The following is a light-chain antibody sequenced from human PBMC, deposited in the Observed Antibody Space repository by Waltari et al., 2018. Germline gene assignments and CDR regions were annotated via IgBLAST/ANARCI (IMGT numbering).Light chain of an antibody. J-gene: IGKJ1*01. CDR3: QQYNSYWT. CDR2: DAS. Sequence: DIQMTQSPSTLSASVGHRVPITCRASQSISSWLAWYQQKPGKAPKLLIYDASSLESGVPSRFSGSGSGTEFTLTISSLQPDDFATYYCQQYNSYWTFGQGTKVEIK. V-gene: IGKV1-5*01. CDR1: QSISSW.